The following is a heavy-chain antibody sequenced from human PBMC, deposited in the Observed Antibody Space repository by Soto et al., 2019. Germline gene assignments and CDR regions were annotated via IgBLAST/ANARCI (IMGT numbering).Heavy chain of an antibody. CDR2: IYNIGST. D-gene: IGHD3-3*01. V-gene: IGHV4-30-4*01. Sequence: QVQLQESGPGLVEPSQTLSLTCTVSGGSISSSGDCWSWIRQSPGKGLEWVGHIYNIGSTYSNPSLRSRATISVDTSNNQFSLKLSSVAATDTAVYYCARGASADKVDSWGQGTLVTVSS. CDR1: GGSISSSGDC. CDR3: ARGASADKVDS. J-gene: IGHJ4*02.